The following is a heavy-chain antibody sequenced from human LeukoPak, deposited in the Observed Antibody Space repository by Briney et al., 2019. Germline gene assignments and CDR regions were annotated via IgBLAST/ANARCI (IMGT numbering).Heavy chain of an antibody. D-gene: IGHD2-21*02. CDR1: GGSFSGYY. J-gene: IGHJ1*01. Sequence: SETLSLTCAVSGGSFSGYYWTWIRQPPEKGLEWIGEINHERSAFYNPSLQSRVIMSLDTSKNELSLKLRSVTAADTAACYCAVGLAGPRLHHWGQGTLVAVSS. CDR3: AVGLAGPRLHH. V-gene: IGHV4-34*01. CDR2: INHERSA.